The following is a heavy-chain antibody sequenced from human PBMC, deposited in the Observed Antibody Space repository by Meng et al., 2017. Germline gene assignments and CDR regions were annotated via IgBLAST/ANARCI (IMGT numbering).Heavy chain of an antibody. CDR2: INPSGGST. CDR3: ARDWYDSSGYYLV. Sequence: QVHLIPSVPPLTTPSASLHVSCNASGSTFTSYSIHCVRPAPVPGLEWMLIINPSGGSTSYAQKFQGRVTMTRDTSTSTVYMELSSLRSEDTAVYYCARDWYDSSGYYLVWGQGTLVTVSS. CDR1: GSTFTSYS. D-gene: IGHD3-22*01. V-gene: IGHV1-46*01. J-gene: IGHJ4*02.